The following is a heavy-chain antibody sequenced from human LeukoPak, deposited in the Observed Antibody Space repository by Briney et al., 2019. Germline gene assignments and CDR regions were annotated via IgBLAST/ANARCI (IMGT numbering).Heavy chain of an antibody. CDR3: ARLGWVAVAGVQYYFDY. CDR1: GYTFTSYY. CDR2: TNPSGGST. D-gene: IGHD6-19*01. J-gene: IGHJ4*02. V-gene: IGHV1-46*01. Sequence: ASVKLSCKASGYTFTSYYIHWVRQAPGQGLEWMGITNPSGGSTTYARNFQGRVTMTRDTSTSTVYMDLSSLRSEDTAVYYCARLGWVAVAGVQYYFDYWGQGTLVTVSS.